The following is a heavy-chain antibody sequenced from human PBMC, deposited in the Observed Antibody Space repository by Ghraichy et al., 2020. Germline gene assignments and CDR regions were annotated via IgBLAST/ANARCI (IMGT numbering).Heavy chain of an antibody. D-gene: IGHD2-15*01. V-gene: IGHV4-39*01. CDR1: GGSIISSSHY. J-gene: IGHJ6*02. CDR3: SGQMGVTPPYYYAMDV. Sequence: SETLSLICTVSGGSIISSSHYWGWIRQAPGKGLEWIGSVYYTGTTHYNPSLRSRVNISIDTSRHQFSLRLDSVTAADTGVYYCSGQMGVTPPYYYAMDVWGQGTTVTVSS. CDR2: VYYTGTT.